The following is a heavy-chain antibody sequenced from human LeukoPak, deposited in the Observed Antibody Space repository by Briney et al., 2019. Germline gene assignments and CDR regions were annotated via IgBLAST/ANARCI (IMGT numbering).Heavy chain of an antibody. CDR3: ASTYSSGDAFDI. CDR2: ISSSSSYI. V-gene: IGHV3-21*01. CDR1: GFTFSSYS. J-gene: IGHJ3*02. D-gene: IGHD6-25*01. Sequence: PGGSLRLSCAASGFTFSSYSMNWVRQAPGKGLEWVSSISSSSSYIYYADSVKGRFTISRDNAKNSLYLQMNSLRAEDTAVYYCASTYSSGDAFDIWGQGTMVTVSS.